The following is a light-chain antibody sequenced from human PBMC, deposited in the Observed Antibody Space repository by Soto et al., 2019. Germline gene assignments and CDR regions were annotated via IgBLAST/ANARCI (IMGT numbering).Light chain of an antibody. CDR3: CSYTSSSTLV. Sequence: QSALTQPASVSGSPGQSITISCTGTSSDVGAYNYVSWYQQHPGKAPKIMIYEVSNRPSGVSNRFSGSKSGNTASLTISGLQAEDEADYYCCSYTSSSTLVFGTGTKLTVL. CDR1: SSDVGAYNY. V-gene: IGLV2-14*01. J-gene: IGLJ1*01. CDR2: EVS.